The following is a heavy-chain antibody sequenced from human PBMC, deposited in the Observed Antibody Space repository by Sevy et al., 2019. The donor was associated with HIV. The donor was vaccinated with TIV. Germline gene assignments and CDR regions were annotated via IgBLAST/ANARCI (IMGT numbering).Heavy chain of an antibody. V-gene: IGHV3-33*01. CDR1: GFTFSSFG. CDR3: ARDLEFYDSGDYGPAFMPDF. Sequence: GGSLRLSCAASGFTFSSFGMHWVRQAPGKGLEWVAVIWFDGSNTYYADSVKGRFTISRAIAKNTLHLQMNSLRAEETAGYYSARDLEFYDSGDYGPAFMPDFWGHGTLVTVSS. CDR2: IWFDGSNT. D-gene: IGHD4-17*01. J-gene: IGHJ4*01.